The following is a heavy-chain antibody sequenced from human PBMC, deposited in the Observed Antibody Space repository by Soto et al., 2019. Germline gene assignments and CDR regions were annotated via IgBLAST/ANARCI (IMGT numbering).Heavy chain of an antibody. CDR1: GYTFTSYG. V-gene: IGHV1-18*01. Sequence: ASVKVSCKASGYTFTSYGISWVRQAPGQGLEWMGWISAYNGNTNYAQKLQGRVTMTTDTSTSTAYMELRSLRSDDTAAYYCARDRGAGCSSTSCYYYYGMEVWGQGTTVTVSS. CDR3: ARDRGAGCSSTSCYYYYGMEV. D-gene: IGHD2-2*01. CDR2: ISAYNGNT. J-gene: IGHJ6*02.